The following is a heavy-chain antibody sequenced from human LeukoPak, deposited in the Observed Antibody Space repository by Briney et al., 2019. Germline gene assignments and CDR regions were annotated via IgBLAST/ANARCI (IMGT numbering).Heavy chain of an antibody. CDR3: ARDSAAHGGY. D-gene: IGHD6-25*01. Sequence: GGSLRLSCVVSEFNFGNYWMSWVRQTPGKGLEWVANIKQDGGDRYYVDSVKGRFIISRDNAKNSLYLQMNSLRDEDTAVYYCARDSAAHGGYWGQGTPVIVSS. V-gene: IGHV3-7*03. J-gene: IGHJ4*02. CDR1: EFNFGNYW. CDR2: IKQDGGDR.